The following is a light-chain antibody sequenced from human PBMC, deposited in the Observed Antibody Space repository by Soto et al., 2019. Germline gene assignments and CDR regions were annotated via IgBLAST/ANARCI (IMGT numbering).Light chain of an antibody. V-gene: IGKV1-5*01. CDR3: QQYNSYSRT. Sequence: DIQMTQSPSTLSASVGDRVTITCRASQSISSWLAWYQQKPGKAPKLLIYDASSLENGVTSRFSGSGSGIEFTLTVSRQQPDDFAAYYCQQYNSYSRTFGQGSKVEIK. CDR2: DAS. J-gene: IGKJ1*01. CDR1: QSISSW.